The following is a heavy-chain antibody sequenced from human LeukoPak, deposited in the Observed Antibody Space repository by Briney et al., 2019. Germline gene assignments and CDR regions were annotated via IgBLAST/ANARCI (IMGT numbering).Heavy chain of an antibody. J-gene: IGHJ6*02. Sequence: SETLSLTCTVSGGSISSYYWSWIRQPPGKGLEWIGYIYYSGSTNYNPSLKSRVTISVDTSKNQFSLKLSSVTAADTAVYYCASGKPYYDFWSGYQTYYYYYGMDVWGQGTTVTVSS. CDR1: GGSISSYY. CDR3: ASGKPYYDFWSGYQTYYYYYGMDV. V-gene: IGHV4-59*12. D-gene: IGHD3-3*01. CDR2: IYYSGST.